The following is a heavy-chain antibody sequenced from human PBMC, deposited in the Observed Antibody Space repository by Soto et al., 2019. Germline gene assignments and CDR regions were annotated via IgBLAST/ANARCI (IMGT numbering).Heavy chain of an antibody. CDR3: VRGIVTTISGY. V-gene: IGHV1-2*02. J-gene: IGHJ4*02. CDR1: GYTFTGYY. CDR2: IHPNSGGT. Sequence: GASVKVSCKASGYTFTGYYMHWVRQAPGQGLEWMGWIHPNSGGTNYAQKFQGRVTMTGDTSINTAYMELSRLRSDDTAAYYCVRGIVTTISGYWGQGTLVTVSS. D-gene: IGHD5-12*01.